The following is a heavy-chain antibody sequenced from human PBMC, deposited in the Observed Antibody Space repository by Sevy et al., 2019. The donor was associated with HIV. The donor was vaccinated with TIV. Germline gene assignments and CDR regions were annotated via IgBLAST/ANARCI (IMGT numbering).Heavy chain of an antibody. D-gene: IGHD7-27*01. CDR3: ARRLTGDAFDI. Sequence: ASVKVSCKASGYTFTGYYMHWVRQAPGQGLEWMGWLNPNSGGTNYAQKFQGWVTMTRDTSISTAYMELSRLRSDDTAVYYCARRLTGDAFDIWVQGTMVTVSS. V-gene: IGHV1-2*04. CDR1: GYTFTGYY. J-gene: IGHJ3*02. CDR2: LNPNSGGT.